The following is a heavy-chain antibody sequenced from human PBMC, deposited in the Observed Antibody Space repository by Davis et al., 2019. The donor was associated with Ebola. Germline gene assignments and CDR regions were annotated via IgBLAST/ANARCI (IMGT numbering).Heavy chain of an antibody. V-gene: IGHV3-53*01. Sequence: GESLKISCAASGFTLSDYYMSWVRQAPGKGLEWVSVIFSGGSTHYADSVKGRFTISRDNSKNTLYLQMSSLRAEDTAVYYCATGETYYYESSGYYNSWGQGTLVTVSS. CDR1: GFTLSDYY. CDR2: IFSGGST. D-gene: IGHD3-22*01. J-gene: IGHJ5*02. CDR3: ATGETYYYESSGYYNS.